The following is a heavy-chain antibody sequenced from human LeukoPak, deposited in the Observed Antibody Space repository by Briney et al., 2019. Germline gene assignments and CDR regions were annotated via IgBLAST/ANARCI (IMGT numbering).Heavy chain of an antibody. V-gene: IGHV3-15*01. J-gene: IGHJ4*02. CDR1: GFTFNNAW. Sequence: KTGGSLRLSCAASGFTFNNAWMSWVRQAPGKGLEWVGRIKSKTDGGTTDYAAPVKGRFTISRDDSKTTLYLQMNSLKTEDTAVYYCSTPSSVVTGPFDYWGQGTLVTVSS. CDR3: STPSSVVTGPFDY. D-gene: IGHD4-23*01. CDR2: IKSKTDGGTT.